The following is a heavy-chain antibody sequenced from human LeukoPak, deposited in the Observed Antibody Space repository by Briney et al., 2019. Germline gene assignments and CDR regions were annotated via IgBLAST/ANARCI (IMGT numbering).Heavy chain of an antibody. CDR3: ARDREGYYGSGSYVY. CDR1: GFTVSSNY. J-gene: IGHJ4*02. CDR2: IYSGGST. Sequence: GGSLRLSCAASGFTVSSNYMSWVCQAPGKGLEWVSVIYSGGSTYYADSVKGRFTISRDNSKNTLYLQMNSLRAEDTAVYYCARDREGYYGSGSYVYWGQGTLVTVSS. V-gene: IGHV3-66*02. D-gene: IGHD3-10*01.